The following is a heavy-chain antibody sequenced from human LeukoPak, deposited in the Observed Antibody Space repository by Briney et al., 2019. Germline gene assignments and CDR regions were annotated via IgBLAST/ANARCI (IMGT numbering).Heavy chain of an antibody. D-gene: IGHD3-22*01. J-gene: IGHJ6*03. CDR1: GFTFSSYS. V-gene: IGHV3-48*01. CDR3: APKGYLDSSGYFYYYYYMDV. Sequence: PGGSLRLSCAVSGFTFSSYSMNWVRRAPGPGLGWVSYISSSSSTIYYADSVKGRFTISRDNAKNSLYLQTNSLRAEDTAVYYCAPKGYLDSSGYFYYYYYMDVWGKGTTVTISS. CDR2: ISSSSSTI.